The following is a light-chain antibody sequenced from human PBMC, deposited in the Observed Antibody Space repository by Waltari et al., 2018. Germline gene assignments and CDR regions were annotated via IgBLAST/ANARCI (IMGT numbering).Light chain of an antibody. CDR3: SSYTSSSTLYV. CDR2: EFS. Sequence: QSALTQPASVSGSPGQSITISCTGTSSDVGGYNYVSWYQQHPGKAPKLMIYEFSNRPSGVSKRFSGSKSGNTASLTISGLQAEDEADYYCSSYTSSSTLYVFGTGTKVTVL. J-gene: IGLJ1*01. V-gene: IGLV2-14*01. CDR1: SSDVGGYNY.